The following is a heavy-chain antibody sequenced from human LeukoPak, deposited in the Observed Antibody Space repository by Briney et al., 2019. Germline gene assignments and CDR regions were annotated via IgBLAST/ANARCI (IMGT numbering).Heavy chain of an antibody. CDR2: IYHSGST. V-gene: IGHV4-4*02. CDR1: IGSISSSKW. CDR3: ARGRLSYRQMVVVPAALRGAFDI. D-gene: IGHD2-2*01. Sequence: SETLSLTCSVSIGSISSSKWWSWVRQSPVKGLEWIGYIYHSGSTYYNPSLKSRVTISVDRSKNQFSLKLSSVTAADTAVYYCARGRLSYRQMVVVPAALRGAFDIWGQGTMVTVSS. J-gene: IGHJ3*02.